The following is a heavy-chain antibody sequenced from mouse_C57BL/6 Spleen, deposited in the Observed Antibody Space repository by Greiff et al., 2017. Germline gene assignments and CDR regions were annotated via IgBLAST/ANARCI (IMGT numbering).Heavy chain of an antibody. CDR2: IDPENGDT. CDR1: GFNIKDDY. J-gene: IGHJ1*03. D-gene: IGHD2-1*01. CDR3: TTYSGYFDV. V-gene: IGHV14-4*01. Sequence: VQLQQSGAELVRPGASVKLSCTASGFNIKDDYMHWVKQRPEQGLEWIGWIDPENGDTEYASKFQGKATITADTSSNTAYLQLSSLTSEDTAVYYCTTYSGYFDVWGTGTTVTVSS.